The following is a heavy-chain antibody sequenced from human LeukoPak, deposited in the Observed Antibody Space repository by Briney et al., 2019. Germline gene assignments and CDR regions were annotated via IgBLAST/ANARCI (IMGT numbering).Heavy chain of an antibody. J-gene: IGHJ4*02. CDR2: INHSGST. D-gene: IGHD3-16*02. Sequence: PSETLSLTCAVYGGSFSGYYWSWIRQPPGKGLEWIGEINHSGSTNYNPSLKSRVTISVDTSKNQFSLKLSSVTAADTAVYYCARTRVRPGYVWGSYRPFPFDYWGQGTLVTVSS. V-gene: IGHV4-34*01. CDR3: ARTRVRPGYVWGSYRPFPFDY. CDR1: GGSFSGYY.